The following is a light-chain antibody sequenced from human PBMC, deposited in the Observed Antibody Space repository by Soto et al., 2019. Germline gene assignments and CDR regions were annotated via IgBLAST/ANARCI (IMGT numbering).Light chain of an antibody. CDR1: SSKNGGYNY. Sequence: QSVLTQPASVSGSPGQSITISCTGTSSKNGGYNYVSWYQQHPGKAPKIIIYDVGSRPSVFSNRFSGSKSANTASLTISGLQAEDEADYYCSSYTSSSTEVFGTGTKVTVL. J-gene: IGLJ1*01. CDR3: SSYTSSSTEV. V-gene: IGLV2-14*03. CDR2: DVG.